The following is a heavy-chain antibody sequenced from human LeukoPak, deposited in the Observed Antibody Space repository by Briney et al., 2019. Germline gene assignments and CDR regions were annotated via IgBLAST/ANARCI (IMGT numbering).Heavy chain of an antibody. CDR1: GYTFTGYY. Sequence: ASVKVSCKASGYTFTGYYMHWVRQAPGQGLEWMGWINPNSGGTNYAQKFQGRVTMTRDTSISTAYMELSRLRSDDTAVYYCARGQLVWFGELGYYYYGMDVWGQGTTVTVSS. J-gene: IGHJ6*02. V-gene: IGHV1-2*02. CDR3: ARGQLVWFGELGYYYYGMDV. D-gene: IGHD3-10*01. CDR2: INPNSGGT.